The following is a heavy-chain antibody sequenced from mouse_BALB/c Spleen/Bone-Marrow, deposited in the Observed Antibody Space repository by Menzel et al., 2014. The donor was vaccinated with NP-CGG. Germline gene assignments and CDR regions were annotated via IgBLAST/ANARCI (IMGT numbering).Heavy chain of an antibody. CDR2: IWGDGST. V-gene: IGHV2-6-7*01. J-gene: IGHJ2*01. CDR3: ARSFTTVVATPFDY. CDR1: GFSLTGYG. Sequence: VKLVESGPGLVAPSQSLSITCTVSGFSLTGYGVNWVRQPPGKGLEWLGMIWGDGSTDYNSVLKSRLNTSKDNSKSQVFLKMNSLQTDDTARYYCARSFTTVVATPFDYWGQGTTLTVSS. D-gene: IGHD1-1*01.